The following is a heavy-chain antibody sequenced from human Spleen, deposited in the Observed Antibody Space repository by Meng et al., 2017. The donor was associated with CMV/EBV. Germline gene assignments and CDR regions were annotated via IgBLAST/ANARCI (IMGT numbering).Heavy chain of an antibody. J-gene: IGHJ4*02. CDR2: IYTSGST. D-gene: IGHD6-13*01. CDR3: ARAGEAGYSSSWALDY. CDR1: GGSISSYY. V-gene: IGHV4-4*07. Sequence: QGRLKEPGPGLWKPSQTLSLTCTVSGGSISSYYWSWIRQPAGKGLEWIGRIYTSGSTNYNPSLKSRVTMSVDTSKNQFSLKLSSVTAADTAVYYCARAGEAGYSSSWALDYWGQGTLVTVSS.